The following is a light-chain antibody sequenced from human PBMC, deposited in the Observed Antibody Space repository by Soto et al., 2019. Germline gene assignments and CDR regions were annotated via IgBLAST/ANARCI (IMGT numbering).Light chain of an antibody. CDR1: TRDIAGYNY. Sequence: QSVLTQPASVSGSLGQSITISCTGTTRDIAGYNYISWYQQLPGKAPKLMIYQVTIRPSGISNRFSGSKSGNTASLTISGLQAEDEADYYCSSYAGSNNWVFGGGTKVTVL. CDR2: QVT. V-gene: IGLV2-14*01. J-gene: IGLJ3*02. CDR3: SSYAGSNNWV.